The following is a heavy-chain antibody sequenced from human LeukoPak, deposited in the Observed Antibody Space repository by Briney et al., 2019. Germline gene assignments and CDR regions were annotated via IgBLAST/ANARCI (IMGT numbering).Heavy chain of an antibody. D-gene: IGHD2-2*01. CDR3: AKDCSSTSCPTSDY. J-gene: IGHJ4*02. CDR2: ISGSGVST. V-gene: IGHV3-23*01. CDR1: GFTFNSYA. Sequence: PGGSLRLSCAASGFTFNSYAMSWVRQAPGKGLEWVSAISGSGVSTYYADSVKGRFTISRDNSKNTLYLQVNSLRAEDTAVYYCAKDCSSTSCPTSDYWGQGTLVTVSS.